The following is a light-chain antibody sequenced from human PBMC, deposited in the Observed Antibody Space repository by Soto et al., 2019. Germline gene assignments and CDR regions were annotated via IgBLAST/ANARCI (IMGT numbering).Light chain of an antibody. V-gene: IGLV3-21*04. J-gene: IGLJ2*01. CDR3: QVWDSSTDHVI. Sequence: SYELTQPPSVSVAPGKTARITCGGKDMASKSVHWYQQKPGQAPVLVIYYDTDRPSGIPERFSGSSSGDTATLTISGVEAGDEADYYCQVWDSSTDHVIFGGGTKLTVL. CDR2: YDT. CDR1: DMASKS.